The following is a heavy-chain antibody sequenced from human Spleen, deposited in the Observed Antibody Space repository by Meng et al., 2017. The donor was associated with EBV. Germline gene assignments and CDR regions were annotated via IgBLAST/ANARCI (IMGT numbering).Heavy chain of an antibody. J-gene: IGHJ4*02. V-gene: IGHV1-69*01. D-gene: IGHD3-10*01. CDR2: LIPKSDAP. CDR3: ASESGRGFTPDY. Sequence: GAGCKKPGLSVKVSCKTSGGTFRRDAVSWVRQAPGQGLEWLGGLIPKSDAPYYAQKFQDRVTITADESTSTHYMDLRGLKSEDTAVYYCASESGRGFTPDYWGQGTLVTVSS. CDR1: GGTFRRDA.